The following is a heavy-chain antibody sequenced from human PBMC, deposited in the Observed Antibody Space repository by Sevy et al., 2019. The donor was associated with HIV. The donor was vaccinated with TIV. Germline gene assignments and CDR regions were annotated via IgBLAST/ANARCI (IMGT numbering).Heavy chain of an antibody. CDR1: GFTFSSYS. J-gene: IGHJ3*02. D-gene: IGHD3-22*01. CDR3: ARDAALSNYYDSSGYPNAFDI. CDR2: ISSSSSYI. Sequence: VGSLRLSCAASGFTFSSYSMNWVRQAPGKVLEWVSSISSSSSYIYYADSVKGRFTISRDNAKNSLYLQMNSLRAEDTAMYYCARDAALSNYYDSSGYPNAFDIWGQGTMVTVSS. V-gene: IGHV3-21*01.